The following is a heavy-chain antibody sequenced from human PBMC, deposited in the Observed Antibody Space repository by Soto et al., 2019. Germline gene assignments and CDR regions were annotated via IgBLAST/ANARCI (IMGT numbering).Heavy chain of an antibody. CDR1: GYTFTSYA. V-gene: IGHV1-3*01. J-gene: IGHJ4*02. CDR3: ASGYVFWSGYYLQRY. D-gene: IGHD3-3*01. Sequence: ASVKVSCKASGYTFTSYAMHWVRQAPGQRLEWMGWINAGNGNTKYSQKFQGRVTITRDTSASTTYMELSSLRSEDTAVYYCASGYVFWSGYYLQRYWGQGTVVTVSS. CDR2: INAGNGNT.